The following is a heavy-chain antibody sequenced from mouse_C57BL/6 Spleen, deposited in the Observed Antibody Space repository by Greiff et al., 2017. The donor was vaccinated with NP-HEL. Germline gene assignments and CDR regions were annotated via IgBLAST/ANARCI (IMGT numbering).Heavy chain of an antibody. CDR1: GFTFSSYA. CDR3: ARGGGLVLYYLDY. D-gene: IGHD3-3*01. J-gene: IGHJ2*01. CDR2: ISDGGSYT. Sequence: EVKLMESGGGLVKPGGSLKLSCAASGFTFSSYAMSWVRQTPEKRLEWVATISDGGSYTYYPDNVKGRFTISRDNAKNNLYLQMSHLKSEDTAMYYCARGGGLVLYYLDYWGQGTTLTVSS. V-gene: IGHV5-4*03.